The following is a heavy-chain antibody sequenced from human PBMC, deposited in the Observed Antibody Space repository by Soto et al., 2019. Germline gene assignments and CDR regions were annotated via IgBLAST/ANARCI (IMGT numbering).Heavy chain of an antibody. CDR1: GGSISSGNYY. Sequence: SETLSLTCTVSGGSISSGNYYWSWIRQPPGKGLEWIGYIDYSGGTYYNPSLKSRVSISVDTSKSRISLNLNSAIAADTAVYYCARRGGSSARSYFFDYWGQGTLVTVSS. D-gene: IGHD2-15*01. J-gene: IGHJ4*02. CDR3: ARRGGSSARSYFFDY. V-gene: IGHV4-30-4*01. CDR2: IDYSGGT.